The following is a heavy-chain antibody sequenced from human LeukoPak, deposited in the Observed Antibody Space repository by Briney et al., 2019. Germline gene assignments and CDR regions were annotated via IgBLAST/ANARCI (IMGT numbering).Heavy chain of an antibody. CDR1: GYTFTSYG. V-gene: IGHV1-18*01. CDR3: ARDTGITAAVGGF. D-gene: IGHD6-13*01. J-gene: IGHJ4*02. Sequence: GASVKVSCKASGYTFTSYGISWVRQAPGQGLEWMGWISGYNGKTNYAQNFQGRVTMTTDTSTSTTYMEVRSLRSDDTAVYYCARDTGITAAVGGFWGQGTLVTVSS. CDR2: ISGYNGKT.